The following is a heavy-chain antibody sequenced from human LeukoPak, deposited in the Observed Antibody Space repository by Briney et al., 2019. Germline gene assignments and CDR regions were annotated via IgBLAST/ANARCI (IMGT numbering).Heavy chain of an antibody. J-gene: IGHJ4*02. Sequence: PSETLSLTCTVSGGSISSYYWSWIRQPPGKGLEWIGSIYHSGSTYYNPSLKSRVTISVDRSKNQFSLKLSSVTAADTAVYYCARTQSRDTAMTTFDYWGQGTLVTVSS. CDR2: IYHSGST. CDR1: GGSISSYY. D-gene: IGHD5-18*01. V-gene: IGHV4-59*12. CDR3: ARTQSRDTAMTTFDY.